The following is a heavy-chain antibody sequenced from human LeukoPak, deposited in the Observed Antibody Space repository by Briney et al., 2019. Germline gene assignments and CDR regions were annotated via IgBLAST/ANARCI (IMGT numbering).Heavy chain of an antibody. J-gene: IGHJ5*02. D-gene: IGHD3-22*01. CDR2: IYPSGST. Sequence: SETLSLTCTVSGGSISSYYWSWIRQPAGKGLEWIGRIYPSGSTNYNPSLTSRVTTSVDPSKNQFSLNLSSVTAADTAVYYCAPPPYYYEANGYSVAWGQGTLVTVSS. CDR1: GGSISSYY. CDR3: APPPYYYEANGYSVA. V-gene: IGHV4-4*07.